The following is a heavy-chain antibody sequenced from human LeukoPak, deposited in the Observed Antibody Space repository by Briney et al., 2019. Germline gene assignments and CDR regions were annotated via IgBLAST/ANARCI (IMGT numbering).Heavy chain of an antibody. D-gene: IGHD1-7*01. V-gene: IGHV3-7*01. J-gene: IGHJ6*02. CDR2: IKQDGSEK. CDR3: ARESLVSGTTRGNYYYYGMDV. Sequence: GGSLRLSCAASGFTFSSYWMSWVRQAPGKGLEWVANIKQDGSEKYHVDSVKGRFTIPRDNAKNSLYLQMNSLRAEDTAVYFCARESLVSGTTRGNYYYYGMDVWGRGTTVTVSS. CDR1: GFTFSSYW.